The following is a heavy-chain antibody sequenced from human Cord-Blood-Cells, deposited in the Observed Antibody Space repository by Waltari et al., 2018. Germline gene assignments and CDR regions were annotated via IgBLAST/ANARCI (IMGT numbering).Heavy chain of an antibody. CDR2: ISYDGSNK. CDR1: GFTFSIYA. J-gene: IGHJ4*02. CDR3: ARVPGYYDYVWGSLPDY. D-gene: IGHD3-16*01. Sequence: QVQLVASGGGVVQPGRSLRLSWAASGFTFSIYAMHWVRQAPGRGLEGVAVISYDGSNKYYADSVKGRFTISRDNSKNTLYLQMNSLRAEDTAVYYCARVPGYYDYVWGSLPDYWGQGTLVTVSS. V-gene: IGHV3-30*04.